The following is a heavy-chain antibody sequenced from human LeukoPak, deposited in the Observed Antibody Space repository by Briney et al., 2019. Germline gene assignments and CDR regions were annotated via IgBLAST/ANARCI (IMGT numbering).Heavy chain of an antibody. Sequence: PGRSLRLSCAASGFTLSSYGMHWVRQAPGKGLEWVAVISYDGSNKYYADSVKGRFTISRDNSKNTLYLQMNSLRAEDTAVYYCAKDKGGSWDLDAFDIWGQGTMVTVSS. J-gene: IGHJ3*02. CDR2: ISYDGSNK. V-gene: IGHV3-30*18. D-gene: IGHD2-15*01. CDR1: GFTLSSYG. CDR3: AKDKGGSWDLDAFDI.